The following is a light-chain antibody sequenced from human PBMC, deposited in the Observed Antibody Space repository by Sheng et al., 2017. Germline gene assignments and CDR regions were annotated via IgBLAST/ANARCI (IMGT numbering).Light chain of an antibody. V-gene: IGKV1-NL1*01. J-gene: IGKJ1*01. CDR3: QQYFHSVT. CDR2: GAS. CDR1: QDIKKS. Sequence: DVLMTQSPSSLSASVGDRVTISCRASQDIKKSLAWYQQKPGKAPKLLLYGASILESGVPSRFGGSGSGTDYSFTISSLQPEDFATYYCQQYFHSVTFGQGTKVEIK.